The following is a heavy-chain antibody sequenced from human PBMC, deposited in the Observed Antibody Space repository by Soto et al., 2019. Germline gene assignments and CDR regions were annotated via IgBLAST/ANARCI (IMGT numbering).Heavy chain of an antibody. V-gene: IGHV3-23*01. CDR2: ISGSGGST. Sequence: PGGSLRLSCAASGFTFSSYAMSWVRQAPGKGLEWVSAISGSGGSTYYADSVKGRFTISRDNSKNTLYLQMNSLRAEDTAVYYCARGSEILPNSSDIDAWGQETTVTISS. J-gene: IGHJ6*02. CDR1: GFTFSSYA. CDR3: ARGSEILPNSSDIDA. D-gene: IGHD2-15*01.